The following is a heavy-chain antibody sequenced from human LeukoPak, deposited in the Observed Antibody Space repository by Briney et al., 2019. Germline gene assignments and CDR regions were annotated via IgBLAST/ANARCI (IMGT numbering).Heavy chain of an antibody. D-gene: IGHD4-23*01. V-gene: IGHV3-23*01. CDR2: ISGSGGST. Sequence: HPGGSLRLSCAASGFTFSSYAMSWVRQAPGKGLEWVSAISGSGGSTYYADSVKGRFTISRDNSKNTLYLQMNSLRAEDTAVYYCASPGFYGGNDGFDYWGQGTLVTVSS. CDR3: ASPGFYGGNDGFDY. CDR1: GFTFSSYA. J-gene: IGHJ4*02.